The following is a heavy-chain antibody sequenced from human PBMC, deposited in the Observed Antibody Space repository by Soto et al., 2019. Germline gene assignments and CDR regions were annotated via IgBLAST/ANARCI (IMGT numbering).Heavy chain of an antibody. CDR3: ARPTSGYYDWFDP. Sequence: SETLSLTCTVSGGSISSYYWSWIRQPPGKGLEWIGCIYYSGSTNYNPSLKSRVTISVDTSKNQFSLKLSSVTTADTAVYYCARPTSGYYDWFDPWGQGTLVTVSS. CDR1: GGSISSYY. D-gene: IGHD3-22*01. CDR2: IYYSGST. J-gene: IGHJ5*02. V-gene: IGHV4-59*08.